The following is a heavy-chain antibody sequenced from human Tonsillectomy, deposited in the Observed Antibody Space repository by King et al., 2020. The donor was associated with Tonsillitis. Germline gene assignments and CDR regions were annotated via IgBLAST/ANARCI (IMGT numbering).Heavy chain of an antibody. V-gene: IGHV5-51*01. Sequence: VQLVESGAEVKKPGESLKISCKGSGYSFTSYWIGWVRQMPGKGLEWMGIIYPDDSDTRYSPSFQGQVTISADKSISTAYLQGSGLKASDTAMYYCARVYCSSTICYWYFDVWGRGTLVTVSS. CDR3: ARVYCSSTICYWYFDV. CDR2: IYPDDSDT. D-gene: IGHD2-2*01. J-gene: IGHJ2*01. CDR1: GYSFTSYW.